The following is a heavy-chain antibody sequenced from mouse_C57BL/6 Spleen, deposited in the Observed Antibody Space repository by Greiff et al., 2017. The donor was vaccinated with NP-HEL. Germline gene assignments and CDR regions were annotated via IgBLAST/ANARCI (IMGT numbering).Heavy chain of an antibody. J-gene: IGHJ1*03. CDR3: ARRYGSSGWYFDV. CDR1: GFTFSSYG. CDR2: ISSGGSYT. V-gene: IGHV5-6*01. Sequence: EVQRVESGGDLVKPGGSLKLSCAASGFTFSSYGMSWVRQTPDKTLEWVATISSGGSYTYYPDSVKGRFTISRDNAKNTLYLQMSSLKSEDTAMYYCARRYGSSGWYFDVWGTGTTVTVSS. D-gene: IGHD1-1*01.